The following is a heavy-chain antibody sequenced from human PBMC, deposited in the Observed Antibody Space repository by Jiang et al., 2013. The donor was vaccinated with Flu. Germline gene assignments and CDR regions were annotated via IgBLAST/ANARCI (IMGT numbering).Heavy chain of an antibody. CDR1: GYTFTVYY. D-gene: IGHD1-26*01. V-gene: IGHV1-2*02. CDR3: ARGLLANSVGFFDI. CDR2: IIPNNGGT. Sequence: EVKKPGASVKVSCKASGYTFTVYYIHWMRQAPGQGLEWMGWIIPNNGGTNYAQKFRGRVTMTRDTSISTAYMELTGLGSDDTAVYFCARGLLANSVGFFDIWGQGTMVTVSS. J-gene: IGHJ3*02.